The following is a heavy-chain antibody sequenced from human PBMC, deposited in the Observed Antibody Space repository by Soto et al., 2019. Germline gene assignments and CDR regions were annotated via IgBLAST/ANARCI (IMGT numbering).Heavy chain of an antibody. J-gene: IGHJ3*02. D-gene: IGHD2-15*01. CDR3: ATDPGTTRSSRYCSGGSGYSDAFDI. CDR1: GPTPTNLS. V-gene: IGHV1-24*01. Sequence: LMYGYRKVSGPTPTNLSMLWVLQAPGTGLERMGGLDPEDGETIYAQKFQGRVTMTEDTSTDTAYMELSSLRSEDTAVYYCATDPGTTRSSRYCSGGSGYSDAFDIWGQGTMVTVSS. CDR2: LDPEDGET.